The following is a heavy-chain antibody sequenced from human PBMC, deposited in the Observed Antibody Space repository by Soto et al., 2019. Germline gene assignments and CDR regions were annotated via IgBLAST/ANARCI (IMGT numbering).Heavy chain of an antibody. J-gene: IGHJ5*02. V-gene: IGHV4-30-4*01. D-gene: IGHD3-22*01. CDR3: ARAPVIYDSGPFDP. Sequence: QVQLQESGPGLVKPSQTLSLTCTVSGGSISRGDYYWSWIRQPPGKVLEWIGYIYYSGSTYYNPSLKSRVTISVDTSKNQFSLKLSSVTAADTAVYYCARAPVIYDSGPFDPWGQGTLVTVSS. CDR1: GGSISRGDYY. CDR2: IYYSGST.